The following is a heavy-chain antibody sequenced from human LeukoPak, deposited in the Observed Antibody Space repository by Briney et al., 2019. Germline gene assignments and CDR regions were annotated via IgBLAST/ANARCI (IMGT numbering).Heavy chain of an antibody. CDR2: IYYSGST. CDR3: ARLDSSGFFDY. D-gene: IGHD3-22*01. J-gene: IGHJ4*02. V-gene: IGHV4-59*08. CDR1: GGSISSYF. Sequence: KPSETLSLTCTVSGGSISSYFWSWIRQPPGKGLEWIGYIYYSGSTNYNPSLRSRGTISVDTSKNRFSLKLSSVTAADTAVYYCARLDSSGFFDYWGQGTLVTVSS.